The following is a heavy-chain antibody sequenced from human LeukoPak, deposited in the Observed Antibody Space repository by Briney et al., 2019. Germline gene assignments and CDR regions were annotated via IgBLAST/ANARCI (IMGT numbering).Heavy chain of an antibody. J-gene: IGHJ4*02. CDR3: ARGKNYYYDSSGYSLED. Sequence: GGSLTLSCAASGFTVSSNYMSWVRQAPGKGLEWVSVIYSGGSTYYADSVKGRFTISRDNSKNTLYLQMNSLRAEDTAVYYCARGKNYYYDSSGYSLEDWGQGTLVTVSS. V-gene: IGHV3-66*01. D-gene: IGHD3-22*01. CDR1: GFTVSSNY. CDR2: IYSGGST.